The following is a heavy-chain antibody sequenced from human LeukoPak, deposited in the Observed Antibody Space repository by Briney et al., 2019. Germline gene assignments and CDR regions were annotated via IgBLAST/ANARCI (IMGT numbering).Heavy chain of an antibody. CDR2: MNPNSGNT. V-gene: IGHV1-8*02. D-gene: IGHD3/OR15-3a*01. CDR3: ARGGLDWYFDL. CDR1: EYTFTSSD. Sequence: ASVRVSCKASEYTFTSSDINWVRQATGQGLEWMGWMNPNSGNTGYAQKFQGSVTMTTNTSISTAYMELSSLRSDDTAVYYCARGGLDWYFDLWGRGTLVTVSS. J-gene: IGHJ2*01.